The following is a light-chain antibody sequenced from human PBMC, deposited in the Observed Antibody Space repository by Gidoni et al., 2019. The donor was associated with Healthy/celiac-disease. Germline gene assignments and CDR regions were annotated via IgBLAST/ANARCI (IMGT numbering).Light chain of an antibody. CDR3: QSYDSSLSASVV. Sequence: QSVLTQPPSVSGAPGQRVIISCTGSSSNIGAGYDVHWYQQLPGTAPKLLIYGNSNRPSGVPDRFSGSKSGTSACLAITGLQAEDEADYYCQSYDSSLSASVVFGGGTKLTVL. CDR2: GNS. V-gene: IGLV1-40*01. J-gene: IGLJ2*01. CDR1: SSNIGAGYD.